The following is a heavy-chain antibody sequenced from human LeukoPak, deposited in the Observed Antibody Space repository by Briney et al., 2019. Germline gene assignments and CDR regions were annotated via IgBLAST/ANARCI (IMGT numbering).Heavy chain of an antibody. D-gene: IGHD2-15*01. V-gene: IGHV4-34*01. Sequence: SETLSLTCAVYGGSFSGYYWSWIRQPPGKGLEWIGEINHSGSTNYNPSLKSRVTISVDTSKNQFSLKLSPVTAADTAVYYCARELPGRTRPLLNDYWGQGTLVTVSS. CDR1: GGSFSGYY. J-gene: IGHJ4*02. CDR3: ARELPGRTRPLLNDY. CDR2: INHSGST.